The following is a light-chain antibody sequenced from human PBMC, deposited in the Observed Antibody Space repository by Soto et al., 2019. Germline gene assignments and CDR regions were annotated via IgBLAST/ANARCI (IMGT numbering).Light chain of an antibody. V-gene: IGLV2-14*01. J-gene: IGLJ1*01. CDR3: SSYTSSSTLLV. Sequence: QSVLTQPASVSGSPGQSITISCTGTSSDVGGYNYVSSYQQHPGKAPKLMIYDVSNRPSGVSNRFSGSKSGNTASLTISGLQAEDEADYYCSSYTSSSTLLVFGTGTKLTVL. CDR2: DVS. CDR1: SSDVGGYNY.